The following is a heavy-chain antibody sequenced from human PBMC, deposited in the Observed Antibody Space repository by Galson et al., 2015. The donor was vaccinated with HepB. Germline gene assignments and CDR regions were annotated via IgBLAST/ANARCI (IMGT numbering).Heavy chain of an antibody. CDR3: ASLFYDFWSGHHY. D-gene: IGHD3-3*01. J-gene: IGHJ4*02. CDR2: ISSSSSTI. V-gene: IGHV3-48*01. CDR1: GFTFSSYI. Sequence: SLRLSCAASGFTFSSYIMNWVRQTPGKGLEWVSYISSSSSTIYYADSVKGRFTISRDNAKNSLYLQMNSLRAEDTAVYYCASLFYDFWSGHHYCGQGTLATVSS.